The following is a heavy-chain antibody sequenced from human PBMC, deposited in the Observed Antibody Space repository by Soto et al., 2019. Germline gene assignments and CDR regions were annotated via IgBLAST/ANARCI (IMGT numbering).Heavy chain of an antibody. CDR3: ARIRGYNWNLYYFDY. V-gene: IGHV2-70*01. J-gene: IGHJ4*02. CDR2: IDWDDDK. D-gene: IGHD1-7*01. Sequence: SGPTLVNPTQALTLACTFSGFSLSTSGMCVSWIRQPPGKALEWLALIDWDDDKYYSTSLKTRLTISKDTSKNQVVLTMTNMDPVDTATYYCARIRGYNWNLYYFDYWGQGTLVTVSS. CDR1: GFSLSTSGMC.